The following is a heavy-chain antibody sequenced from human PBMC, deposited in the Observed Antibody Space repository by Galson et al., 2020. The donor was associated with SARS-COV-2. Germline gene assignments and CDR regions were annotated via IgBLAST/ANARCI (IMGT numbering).Heavy chain of an antibody. V-gene: IGHV3-7*01. D-gene: IGHD2-8*01. Sequence: GGSLRLSCAASGFNFSGHRMSWVRQTPGKGLEWVANIKEDGSEKYYVDSVKGRFTISRDNAKNSLYLQMNSLRAEDTAVYYCARESLMWAFDIWGQGTLVTVSS. CDR1: GFNFSGHR. CDR3: ARESLMWAFDI. J-gene: IGHJ3*02. CDR2: IKEDGSEK.